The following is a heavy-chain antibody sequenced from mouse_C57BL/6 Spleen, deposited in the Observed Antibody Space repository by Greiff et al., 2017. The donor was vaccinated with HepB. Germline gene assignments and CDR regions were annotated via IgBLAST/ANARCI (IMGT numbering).Heavy chain of an antibody. CDR2: IYPRSGNT. J-gene: IGHJ2*01. CDR3: ARYYGSSSYYFDY. D-gene: IGHD1-1*01. CDR1: GYTFTSYG. Sequence: QVQLQQSGAELARPGASVKLSCKASGYTFTSYGISWVKQRTGQGLEWIGEIYPRSGNTYYNEKFKGKATLTADKSSSTAYMVLRSLTSEDSAVYFCARYYGSSSYYFDYWGQGTTLTVSS. V-gene: IGHV1-81*01.